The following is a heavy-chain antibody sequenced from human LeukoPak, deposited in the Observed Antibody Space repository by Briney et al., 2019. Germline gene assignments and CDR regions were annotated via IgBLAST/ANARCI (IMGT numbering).Heavy chain of an antibody. V-gene: IGHV3-23*01. CDR1: GFTFSSYA. D-gene: IGHD3-22*01. Sequence: GGSLRLSCAASGFTFSSYAMSWVRQAPGKGLEWVSAISGSGGSTYYADSVKGRFTISRDNSKNTLYLQMNSLRAEDTAVYYCAKTPTYYYDSSGYLDYWGQGTLVTVSS. CDR3: AKTPTYYYDSSGYLDY. CDR2: ISGSGGST. J-gene: IGHJ4*02.